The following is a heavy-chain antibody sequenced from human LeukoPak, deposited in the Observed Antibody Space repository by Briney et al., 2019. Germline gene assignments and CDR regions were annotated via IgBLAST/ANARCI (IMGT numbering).Heavy chain of an antibody. D-gene: IGHD1-14*01. V-gene: IGHV4-59*01. CDR2: IYYSGSA. Sequence: PSETLSLTCTVSGGSISSYYWSWIRQPPGKGLEWIGYIYYSGSANYNPSLKSRLTISIDTSKNQFSLKLSSVTAADTAVYYCARVRSWSGYFDYWGQGTLVTVSS. CDR1: GGSISSYY. CDR3: ARVRSWSGYFDY. J-gene: IGHJ4*02.